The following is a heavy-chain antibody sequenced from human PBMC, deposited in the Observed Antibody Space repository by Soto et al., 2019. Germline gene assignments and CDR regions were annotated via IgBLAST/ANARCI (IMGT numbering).Heavy chain of an antibody. D-gene: IGHD3-22*01. Sequence: PSETLSLTCTVSGDTSTSYYWGWIRQAPGKGLEWIGHIHNSGTSTHNPSLNGRVTISIDMSKKQFSLKLTSLTSADTAVYYCARDFYDSVGYTWFDSWSQGTRVTVS. CDR2: IHNSGTS. V-gene: IGHV4-59*01. J-gene: IGHJ5*01. CDR1: GDTSTSYY. CDR3: ARDFYDSVGYTWFDS.